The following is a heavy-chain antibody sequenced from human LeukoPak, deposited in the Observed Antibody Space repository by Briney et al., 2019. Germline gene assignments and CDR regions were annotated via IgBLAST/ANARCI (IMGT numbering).Heavy chain of an antibody. V-gene: IGHV4-59*01. J-gene: IGHJ3*02. D-gene: IGHD3-10*01. CDR1: GDSISSYA. CDR2: ISRSGDT. CDR3: AKGRGGGRDAFDI. Sequence: PSETLSLTCSVSGDSISSYAWSRIRRPPGKGLEWIGDISRSGDTNYSPSLKSRLTISVDMSKNQFSLKLRSVTAADTVVYYCAKGRGGGRDAFDIWGQGTVVTVSS.